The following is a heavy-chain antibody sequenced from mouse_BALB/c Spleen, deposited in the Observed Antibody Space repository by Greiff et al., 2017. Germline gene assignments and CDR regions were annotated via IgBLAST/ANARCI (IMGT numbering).Heavy chain of an antibody. CDR2: IYPGDGDT. Sequence: QVQLQQSGAELVRPGSSVKISCKASGYAFSSYWMNWVKQRPGQGLEWIGQIYPGDGDTNYNGKFKGKATLTADKSSSTAYMQLSSLTSEDSAVYFCARSQPWYFDVWGAGTTVTVSS. CDR3: ARSQPWYFDV. V-gene: IGHV1-80*01. CDR1: GYAFSSYW. J-gene: IGHJ1*01.